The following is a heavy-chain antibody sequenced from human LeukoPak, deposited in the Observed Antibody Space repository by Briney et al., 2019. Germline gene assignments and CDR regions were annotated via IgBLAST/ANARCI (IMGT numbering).Heavy chain of an antibody. J-gene: IGHJ1*01. Sequence: ASVKVSCKASGYTFINYYMHWVRQAPGQGLEWMGIINPSGGSTSYAQKFQGRVAMTRDTSTSTVYMELSSLRSENTAVYYCARDESTSILWWWGQGTLVTVSS. D-gene: IGHD2-21*01. CDR1: GYTFINYY. CDR3: ARDESTSILWW. CDR2: INPSGGST. V-gene: IGHV1-46*01.